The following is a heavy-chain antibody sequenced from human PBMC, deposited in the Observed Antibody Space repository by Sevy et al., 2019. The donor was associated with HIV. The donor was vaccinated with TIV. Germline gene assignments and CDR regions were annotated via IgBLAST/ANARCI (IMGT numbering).Heavy chain of an antibody. D-gene: IGHD3-3*01. Sequence: KQSQTLSLTCRVHNESFTGYYWGWIRQPPQKGLEWIGEISHSGTTTYTPSLKGRVSISLDRSKNQFALELTSMTAADTAVYYCAKSNWRGAGPYRRTHPPWGQGTLVTVSS. CDR3: AKSNWRGAGPYRRTHPP. V-gene: IGHV4-34*01. CDR1: NESFTGYY. J-gene: IGHJ5*02. CDR2: ISHSGTT.